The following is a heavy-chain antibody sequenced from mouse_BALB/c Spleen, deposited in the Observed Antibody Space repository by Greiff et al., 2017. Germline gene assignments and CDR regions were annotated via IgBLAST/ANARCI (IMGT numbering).Heavy chain of an antibody. J-gene: IGHJ4*01. V-gene: IGHV1S81*02. D-gene: IGHD4-1*01. CDR1: GYTFTSYY. CDR3: TKTESRAMDY. Sequence: QVQLQQPGAELVKPGASVKLSCKASGYTFTSYYMYWVKQRPGQGLEWIGGINPSNGGTNFNEKFKSKATLTVDKSSSTAYMQLSSLTSEDSAVYYCTKTESRAMDYWGQGTSVTVSA. CDR2: INPSNGGT.